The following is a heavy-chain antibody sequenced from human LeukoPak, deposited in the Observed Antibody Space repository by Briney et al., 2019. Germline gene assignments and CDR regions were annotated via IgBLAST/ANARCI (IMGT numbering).Heavy chain of an antibody. CDR1: GYTVTSYD. D-gene: IGHD3-10*01. V-gene: IGHV1-8*03. J-gene: IGHJ6*03. Sequence: GASVKVSCKASGYTVTSYDINWVRQATGQGLEWMGWMNPNSGNTGYAQKFQGRVTITRNTSISTAYMELSSLRSEDTAVYYCARALITMVRGVPHYYYYYMDVWGKGTTVTVSS. CDR2: MNPNSGNT. CDR3: ARALITMVRGVPHYYYYYMDV.